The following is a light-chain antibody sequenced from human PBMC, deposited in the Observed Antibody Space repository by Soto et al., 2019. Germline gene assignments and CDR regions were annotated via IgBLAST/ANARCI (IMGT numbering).Light chain of an antibody. CDR2: AAS. J-gene: IGKJ1*01. V-gene: IGKV1-8*01. Sequence: AIRMTQSPSSLSASTGDRVTISCRASQGISNFLAWYQQKPGKAPKLLIYAASTLQSGVPSRFSGSGSGTDFTLTISCLQPEDFATYYCQQYYSDTPTFGQGTKVEIK. CDR1: QGISNF. CDR3: QQYYSDTPT.